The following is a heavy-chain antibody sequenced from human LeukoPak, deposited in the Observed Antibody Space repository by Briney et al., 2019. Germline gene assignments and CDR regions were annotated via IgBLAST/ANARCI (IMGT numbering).Heavy chain of an antibody. CDR1: GGSISLSYYY. Sequence: SETLSLTCSVSGGSISLSYYYWGWIRQPPGKALEWIGSVYYSGTTSYNPSLKSRVTISVDTSKNQFSLKLSSVTAADTAVYYCARWKGKTRIAARGYNWFDPWGQGTLVTVSS. V-gene: IGHV4-39*07. CDR3: ARWKGKTRIAARGYNWFDP. CDR2: VYYSGTT. J-gene: IGHJ5*02. D-gene: IGHD6-6*01.